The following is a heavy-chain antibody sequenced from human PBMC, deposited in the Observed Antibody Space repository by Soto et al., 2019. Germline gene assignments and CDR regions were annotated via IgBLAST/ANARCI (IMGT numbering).Heavy chain of an antibody. CDR3: AVAVAGPTAIGY. CDR1: GFTFGSYS. Sequence: PGGSLRLSCAASGFTFGSYSVNWVRQAPGKGLEWVSYISSSSSTIYYADSVKGRFTISRDNAKNTLYLQMNSLRAEDTAVYYCAVAVAGPTAIGYWGQGTLVTVSS. CDR2: ISSSSSTI. V-gene: IGHV3-48*04. J-gene: IGHJ4*02. D-gene: IGHD6-19*01.